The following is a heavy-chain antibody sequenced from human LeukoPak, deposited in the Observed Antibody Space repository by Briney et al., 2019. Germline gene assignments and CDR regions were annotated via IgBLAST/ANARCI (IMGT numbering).Heavy chain of an antibody. D-gene: IGHD3-10*01. J-gene: IGHJ3*02. CDR1: GFSLSSYS. CDR2: IASSSSNI. Sequence: GGSLRLSCVASGFSLSSYSMNWVRQAPGKGLEWVSYIASSSSNIKYADAVKGRFTISRDNAKNSLYLEMNSLRDEDTAIYYCAGDRAYAFDIWGQGTMVTISS. CDR3: AGDRAYAFDI. V-gene: IGHV3-48*02.